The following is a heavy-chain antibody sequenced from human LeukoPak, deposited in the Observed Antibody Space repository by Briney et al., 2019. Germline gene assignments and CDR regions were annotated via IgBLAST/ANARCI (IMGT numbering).Heavy chain of an antibody. V-gene: IGHV3-48*01. J-gene: IGHJ3*01. Sequence: GGSLRLSCAASGFTFSSYSMNWVRQAPGKGLEWVSYISSSSSTIYYADSVKGRFTISRDNARNSLYLQVNSLRAEDTAVYYCARDGYYYDSSAYSLWGQGTMVTVSS. CDR1: GFTFSSYS. CDR3: ARDGYYYDSSAYSL. CDR2: ISSSSSTI. D-gene: IGHD3-22*01.